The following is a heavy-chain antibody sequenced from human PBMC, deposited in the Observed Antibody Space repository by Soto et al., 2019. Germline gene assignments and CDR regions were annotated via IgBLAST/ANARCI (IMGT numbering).Heavy chain of an antibody. CDR1: GGSFSCYH. Sequence: SETLSLTCAVSGGSFSCYHWSLIRQPPGKGLEWIGYMYYSGSTYYNPSLKSRITMSVDTSRNQFSLKVRSVTAADTAVYYCARAFRLTMAKGYFDYWGQGALVTVSS. D-gene: IGHD3-10*01. CDR3: ARAFRLTMAKGYFDY. V-gene: IGHV4-59*08. J-gene: IGHJ4*02. CDR2: MYYSGST.